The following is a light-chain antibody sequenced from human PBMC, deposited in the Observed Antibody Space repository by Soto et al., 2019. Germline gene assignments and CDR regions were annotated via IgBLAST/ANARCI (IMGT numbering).Light chain of an antibody. V-gene: IGKV1-5*01. Sequence: DIQMTQSPSTLSASVGDRGAITCRTAKHSISCLASYQQQQPNAPTLLLYDASSSETVGPPTFSATVSGTEFSLTITSLQPEDFATYYCQQLYDTPITFGQGTRLEIK. CDR3: QQLYDTPIT. CDR2: DAS. CDR1: KHSISC. J-gene: IGKJ5*01.